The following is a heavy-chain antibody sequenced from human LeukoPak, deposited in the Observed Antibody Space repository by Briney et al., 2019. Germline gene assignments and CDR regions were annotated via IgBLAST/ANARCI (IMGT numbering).Heavy chain of an antibody. Sequence: PGGSLRLSCAESGFTFSSYGMHWVRQAPGKGLEWVAVIWYDGSNKYYADSVKGRFTISRDNSKNTLYLQMNSLRAEDTAVYYCARGQFRGYCSSTSCPWYYFDYWGQGTLVTVSS. J-gene: IGHJ4*02. D-gene: IGHD2-2*01. CDR3: ARGQFRGYCSSTSCPWYYFDY. CDR2: IWYDGSNK. V-gene: IGHV3-33*01. CDR1: GFTFSSYG.